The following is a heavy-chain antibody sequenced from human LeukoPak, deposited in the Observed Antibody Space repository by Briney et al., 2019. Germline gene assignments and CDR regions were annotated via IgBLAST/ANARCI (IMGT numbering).Heavy chain of an antibody. CDR2: MNPSGGST. CDR1: GYTFTSYY. Sequence: ASVKVSCKASGYTFTSYYMHWVRQAPGQGLEWVGIMNPSGGSTSYAQKFQGRVTMTRDTSTSTVYTERSSLRSEDTAVYYCARDYGGNSAYWGQGTLVTVSS. CDR3: ARDYGGNSAY. D-gene: IGHD4-17*01. V-gene: IGHV1-46*01. J-gene: IGHJ4*02.